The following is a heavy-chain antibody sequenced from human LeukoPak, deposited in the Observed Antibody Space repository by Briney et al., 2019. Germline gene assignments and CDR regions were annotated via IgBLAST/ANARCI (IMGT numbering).Heavy chain of an antibody. CDR3: ARAEHCSGGSCYSFDY. Sequence: SETLSLTCTVSGGSISSGDYYWSWIRQPPGKGLEWVGYIFYSGSTYYNPSLKSRVTISVDTSKKQFSLKLSSVTAADTAVYYCARAEHCSGGSCYSFDYWGQGTLVTVSS. CDR2: IFYSGST. D-gene: IGHD2-15*01. J-gene: IGHJ4*02. V-gene: IGHV4-30-4*01. CDR1: GGSISSGDYY.